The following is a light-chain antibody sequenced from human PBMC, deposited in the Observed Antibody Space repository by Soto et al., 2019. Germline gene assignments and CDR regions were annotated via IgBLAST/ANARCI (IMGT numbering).Light chain of an antibody. CDR3: QQRYSAPLT. J-gene: IGKJ4*01. Sequence: DIQMTQSPSSLSASVGDRVTITCRASQSISRHLNWYQQKPGKAPKLLIYGASSLQSGVPSKISGSGSETDFTLSISSLQPEDFVTYDCQQRYSAPLTFGGGTKVDI. CDR1: QSISRH. CDR2: GAS. V-gene: IGKV1-39*01.